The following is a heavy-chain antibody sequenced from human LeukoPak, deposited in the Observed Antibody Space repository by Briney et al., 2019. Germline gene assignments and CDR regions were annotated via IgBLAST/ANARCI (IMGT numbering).Heavy chain of an antibody. J-gene: IGHJ5*02. V-gene: IGHV4-4*07. Sequence: SETLSLTCTVSGGSISSYYWSWIRQPAGKGLEWIGRIYTSGSTNYNPSLKSRVTISVDTSKNQFSLTLSYVTAADTAVYYWAGDGGGTGTTWWFDPCGQGTLVTVSS. CDR1: GGSISSYY. D-gene: IGHD1-1*01. CDR3: AGDGGGTGTTWWFDP. CDR2: IYTSGST.